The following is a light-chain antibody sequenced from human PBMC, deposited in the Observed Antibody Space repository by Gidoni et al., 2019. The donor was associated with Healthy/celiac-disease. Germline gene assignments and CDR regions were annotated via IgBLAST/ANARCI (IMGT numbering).Light chain of an antibody. CDR3: QQYDNHPPIT. Sequence: DIQMTQSPSSLSASVGDRVTITCQASQEISNYLNWYQQKPGKAPKLLIYDASNLETGVPSRFSGSGSGTDFTFTISSLQPEDIATYYCQQYDNHPPITFXGXTKVEIK. CDR1: QEISNY. V-gene: IGKV1-33*01. J-gene: IGKJ4*01. CDR2: DAS.